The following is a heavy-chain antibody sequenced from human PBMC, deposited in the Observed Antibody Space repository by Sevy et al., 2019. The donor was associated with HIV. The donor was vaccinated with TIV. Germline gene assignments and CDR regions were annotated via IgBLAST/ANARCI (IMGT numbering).Heavy chain of an antibody. V-gene: IGHV4-31*03. CDR3: ARGGANGYYFDY. CDR2: IYYSGGT. CDR1: GGSISSGGYY. J-gene: IGHJ4*02. D-gene: IGHD1-26*01. Sequence: SETLSLTCTVSGGSISSGGYYWSWIRQHPGKGLEWIGYIYYSGGTYYNPSLKSRVTISVDTSKNQFSLKLSSVTAADTAVYYCARGGANGYYFDYWGQGTLVTVSS.